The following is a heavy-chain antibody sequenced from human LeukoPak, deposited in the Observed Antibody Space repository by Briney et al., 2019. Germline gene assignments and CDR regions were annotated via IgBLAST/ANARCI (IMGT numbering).Heavy chain of an antibody. Sequence: SETLFLTCTVSGGSISSYYWSWIRQPPGKGLEWIGYIYYSGSTNYNPSLKSRVTISVDTSKNQFSLKLSSVTAADTAVYYCARAGGWLQNDYWGQGTLVTVSS. J-gene: IGHJ4*02. CDR3: ARAGGWLQNDY. D-gene: IGHD5-24*01. CDR2: IYYSGST. CDR1: GGSISSYY. V-gene: IGHV4-59*01.